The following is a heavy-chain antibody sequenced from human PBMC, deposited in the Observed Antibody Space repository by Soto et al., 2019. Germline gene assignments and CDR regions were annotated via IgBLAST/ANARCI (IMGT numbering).Heavy chain of an antibody. D-gene: IGHD6-19*01. CDR3: ARDRLERGIPVAGRIDY. CDR1: GGSISSGDYY. V-gene: IGHV4-30-4*01. CDR2: IYYSGST. Sequence: SETLSLTCTVSGGSISSGDYYWSWIRQPPGKGLEWIGYIYYSGSTYYNPSLKSRVTISVDTSKNQFSLKLSSVAAADTAVYYCARDRLERGIPVAGRIDYWGQGALVTVSS. J-gene: IGHJ4*02.